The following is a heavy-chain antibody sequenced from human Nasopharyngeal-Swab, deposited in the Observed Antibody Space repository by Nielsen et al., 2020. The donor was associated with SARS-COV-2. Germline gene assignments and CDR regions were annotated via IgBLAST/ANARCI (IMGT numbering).Heavy chain of an antibody. CDR2: IYYSGST. CDR1: GDSISSYY. Sequence: SETLSLTCTVSGDSISSYYWSWIRQPPGKGLEWIGYIYYSGSTNYNPSLKSRVTISVDTSKNQFSLKLSSVTAADTAVYYCASSLGTGYSSGWYWDAHAFDIWGQGTMVTVSS. D-gene: IGHD6-19*01. J-gene: IGHJ3*02. V-gene: IGHV4-59*01. CDR3: ASSLGTGYSSGWYWDAHAFDI.